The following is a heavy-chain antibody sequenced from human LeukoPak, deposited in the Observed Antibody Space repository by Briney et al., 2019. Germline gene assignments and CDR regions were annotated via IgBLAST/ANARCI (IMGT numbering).Heavy chain of an antibody. Sequence: VGSLRLSCAASGFTVSSNYMSWVRQAPGKGLEWVSVIYSGGSTYYADSVKGRFTISRDNSKNTPYLQMNSLRAEDTAVYYCARDPARAMIRYWGQGTLVTVSS. CDR2: IYSGGST. J-gene: IGHJ4*02. CDR1: GFTVSSNY. V-gene: IGHV3-53*01. D-gene: IGHD3-22*01. CDR3: ARDPARAMIRY.